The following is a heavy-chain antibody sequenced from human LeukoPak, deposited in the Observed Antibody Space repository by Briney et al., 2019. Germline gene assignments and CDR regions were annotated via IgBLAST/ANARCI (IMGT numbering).Heavy chain of an antibody. Sequence: SETLSLTCAVYGXSFSDYYWTWIRQPPGKGLEWIGEINHRGSTHYNPSLKSRVTISVDTSKKQFSLKLSSVTAADTAVYYCARGRFRGSYEKHDAFDIWGQGTMVTVSS. CDR3: ARGRFRGSYEKHDAFDI. J-gene: IGHJ3*02. CDR2: INHRGST. CDR1: GXSFSDYY. D-gene: IGHD1-26*01. V-gene: IGHV4-34*01.